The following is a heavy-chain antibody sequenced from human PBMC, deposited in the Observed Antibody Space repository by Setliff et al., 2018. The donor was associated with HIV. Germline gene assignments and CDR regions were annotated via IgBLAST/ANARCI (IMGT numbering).Heavy chain of an antibody. D-gene: IGHD3-10*01. CDR1: GGSISSSSYY. Sequence: SETLSLTCTVSGGSISSSSYYWGWIRQPPGKGLQWIGSIYYRGSTYYNPSLKSRVTISLDTSKNQFSLKLRSVTAADTALYYCARGRFHRLHRPYSGSGSLGIQYFDYWGQGTLVTVSS. CDR2: IYYRGST. V-gene: IGHV4-39*01. J-gene: IGHJ4*02. CDR3: ARGRFHRLHRPYSGSGSLGIQYFDY.